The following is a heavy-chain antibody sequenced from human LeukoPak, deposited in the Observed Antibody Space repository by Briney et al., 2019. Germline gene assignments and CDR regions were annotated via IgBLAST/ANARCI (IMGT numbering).Heavy chain of an antibody. CDR2: ISSSSSYI. D-gene: IGHD2-2*01. CDR1: GFTFSSYS. Sequence: GGSLRLSCAASGFTFSSYSMNWVRQAPGKGLEWVSSISSSSSYIYYADSVKGRFTISRDNAKNSLYLQMNSLRAEDTAVYYCARVDGFRDIVVVPAAASYFDYWGQGALVTVSS. CDR3: ARVDGFRDIVVVPAAASYFDY. J-gene: IGHJ4*02. V-gene: IGHV3-21*01.